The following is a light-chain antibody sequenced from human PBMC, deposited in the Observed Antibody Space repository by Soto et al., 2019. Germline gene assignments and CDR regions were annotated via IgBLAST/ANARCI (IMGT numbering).Light chain of an antibody. V-gene: IGLV2-14*01. CDR2: NVR. J-gene: IGLJ2*01. CDR3: SSYTNSGTVL. Sequence: QSVLTQPASVSGSXXXXXTISCTGTSSDVGGYDYVSWYQQYAGKAPKLTIYNVRNRPSGVSSRFSGSKSGNTASLTISGLQPEDEADYFCSSYTNSGTVLFGGGTKLTVL. CDR1: SSDVGGYDY.